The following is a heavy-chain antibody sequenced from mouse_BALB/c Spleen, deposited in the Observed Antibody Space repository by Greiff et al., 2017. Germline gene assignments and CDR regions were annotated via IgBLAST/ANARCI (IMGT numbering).Heavy chain of an antibody. D-gene: IGHD1-1*01. CDR3: ESTTVVGAMDD. J-gene: IGHJ4*01. CDR1: GFTFSSFG. V-gene: IGHV5-17*02. CDR2: ISSGSSTI. Sequence: EVQRVESGGGLVQPGGSRKLSCAASGFTFSSFGMHWVRQAPEKGLEWVAYISSGSSTIYYADTVKGRFTISRDNPKNTLFLQMTSLRSEDTAMYYCESTTVVGAMDDWGQGTSVTVSS.